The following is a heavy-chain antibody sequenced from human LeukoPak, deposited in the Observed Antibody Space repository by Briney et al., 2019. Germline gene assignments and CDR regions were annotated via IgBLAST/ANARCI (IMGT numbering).Heavy chain of an antibody. Sequence: GASVKVSCKASGYTFTSVDSNWGRQATGQGREWMGWTNPNRGYTGYEQKLQGRVTITRNTSISTDYMELSSLRSEDTAVYYCARVAGSIAYWGQGTMVTVSS. CDR2: TNPNRGYT. V-gene: IGHV1-8*03. J-gene: IGHJ4*02. CDR3: ARVAGSIAY. CDR1: GYTFTSVD. D-gene: IGHD6-19*01.